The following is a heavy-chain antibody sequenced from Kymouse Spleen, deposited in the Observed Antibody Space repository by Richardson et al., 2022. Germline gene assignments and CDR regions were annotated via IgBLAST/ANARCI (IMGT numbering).Heavy chain of an antibody. CDR3: ARRIAAAATGYYGMDV. CDR2: INHSGST. V-gene: IGHV4-34*01. Sequence: QVQLQQWGAGLLKPSETLSLTCAVYGGSFSGYYWSWIRQPPGKGLEWIGEINHSGSTNYNPSLKSRVTISVDTSKNQFSLKLSSVTAADTAVYYCARRIAAAATGYYGMDVWGQGTTVTVSS. CDR1: GGSFSGYY. J-gene: IGHJ6*02. D-gene: IGHD6-13*01.